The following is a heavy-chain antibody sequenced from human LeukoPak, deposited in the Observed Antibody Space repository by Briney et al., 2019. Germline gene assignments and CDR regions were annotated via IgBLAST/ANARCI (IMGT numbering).Heavy chain of an antibody. CDR2: IYYSGST. Sequence: SETLSLTCTVSGGSISSYYWSWIRQPPGKGLEWIGYIYYSGSTNYNPSLKSRVTISVDTSKNQFSLKLSSVTAADTAVYYCARTDSSGWYEGGYWGQGTLVTVSS. V-gene: IGHV4-59*01. J-gene: IGHJ4*02. CDR1: GGSISSYY. CDR3: ARTDSSGWYEGGY. D-gene: IGHD6-19*01.